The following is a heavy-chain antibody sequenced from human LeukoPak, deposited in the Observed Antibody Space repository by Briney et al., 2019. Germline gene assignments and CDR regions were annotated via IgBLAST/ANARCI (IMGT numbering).Heavy chain of an antibody. CDR1: GGTFSIYA. V-gene: IGHV1-46*01. Sequence: ASVTVSCKASGGTFSIYAISWVRQAPGQGLEWMGMINPSGSTTTYAQKFQGRVTMTRDTSTSTVYMELSSLRSEDTAVYYCARETSDSWGQGTLVTVSS. D-gene: IGHD1-1*01. CDR2: INPSGSTT. CDR3: ARETSDS. J-gene: IGHJ5*01.